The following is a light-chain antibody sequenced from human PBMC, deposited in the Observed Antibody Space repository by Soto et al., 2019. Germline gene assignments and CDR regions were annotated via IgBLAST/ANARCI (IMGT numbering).Light chain of an antibody. V-gene: IGLV2-23*01. CDR1: SSDVGAYNL. J-gene: IGLJ3*02. CDR3: CSYAGGNKWL. CDR2: QDN. Sequence: QSALTQPASVSASPGQSITISCTGSSSDVGAYNLVSWYQQHPTKAPKLIIYQDNKRPSGISNRFSGSKSGNTASLTIAGLQAEDEADYYCCSYAGGNKWLFGGGTKVTVL.